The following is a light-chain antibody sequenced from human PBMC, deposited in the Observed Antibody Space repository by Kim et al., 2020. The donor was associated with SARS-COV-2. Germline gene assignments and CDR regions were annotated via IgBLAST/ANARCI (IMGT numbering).Light chain of an antibody. Sequence: EIVMTQSPATLSVSPGERATLSCRASQSVSANLLAWYQQKPGQPPRLLIYGASTRATGIPARFSGGGSGTEFTLTISSLQSEDFAVYYCQQYNSWPLTFGAGTKVDIK. V-gene: IGKV3-15*01. CDR1: QSVSAN. J-gene: IGKJ4*01. CDR2: GAS. CDR3: QQYNSWPLT.